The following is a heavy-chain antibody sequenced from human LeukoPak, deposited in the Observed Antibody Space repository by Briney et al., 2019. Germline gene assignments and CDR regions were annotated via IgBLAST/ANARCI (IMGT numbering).Heavy chain of an antibody. CDR1: GGSISSGGYY. D-gene: IGHD5-18*01. CDR3: ARGGYSYGYDY. Sequence: SKTLSLTCTVSGGSISSGGYYWSWIRQHPGKGLEWIGYIYYSGSTYYNPSLKSRVTISVDTSKNQFSLKLSPVTAADTAVYYCARGGYSYGYDYWGQGTLVTVSS. CDR2: IYYSGST. J-gene: IGHJ4*02. V-gene: IGHV4-31*03.